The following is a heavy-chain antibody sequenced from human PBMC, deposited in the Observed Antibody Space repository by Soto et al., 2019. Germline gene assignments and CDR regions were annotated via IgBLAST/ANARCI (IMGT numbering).Heavy chain of an antibody. CDR1: GDSISSDY. V-gene: IGHV4-59*01. J-gene: IGHJ3*02. CDR3: ARENYGYDAFDI. Sequence: EILSLTCAVSGDSISSDYCMLIRQPPGKGLESIGYLYYGRSANYNPSLKSRVTISVDTSKNQFSLKLSSVTAADTAVYYCARENYGYDAFDIWGQGTMVTVSS. D-gene: IGHD4-17*01. CDR2: LYYGRSA.